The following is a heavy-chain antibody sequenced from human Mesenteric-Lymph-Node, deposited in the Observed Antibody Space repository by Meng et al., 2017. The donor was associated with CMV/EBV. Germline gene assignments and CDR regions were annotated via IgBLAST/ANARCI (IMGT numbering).Heavy chain of an antibody. Sequence: GGSLRLSCAASGFPFSSYSMNWVRQAPGKGLEWVTSISSRNTYTHYADSVKGRFTISRDNTRNSLYLQMNSLRAEDTAVYYCARVPPTTWIQLWSESDYYGMDVWGQGTTVTVSS. CDR2: ISSRNTYT. V-gene: IGHV3-21*01. J-gene: IGHJ6*02. CDR1: GFPFSSYS. CDR3: ARVPPTTWIQLWSESDYYGMDV. D-gene: IGHD5-18*01.